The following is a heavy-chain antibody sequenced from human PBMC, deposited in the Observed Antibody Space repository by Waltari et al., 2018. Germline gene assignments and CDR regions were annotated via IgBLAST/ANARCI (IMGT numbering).Heavy chain of an antibody. CDR2: IYHSGST. J-gene: IGHJ6*03. CDR1: GYSISSGYS. CDR3: ARVFRAPGPYYYYMDV. D-gene: IGHD3-3*01. Sequence: QVQLQESGPGLVKPSETLSLTCAVSGYSISSGYSWGWIRQPPGKGLEWIGSIYHSGSTYYNPSLKSRVTISVDTSKNQFSLKLSSVTAADTAVYYCARVFRAPGPYYYYMDVWGKGTTVTVSS. V-gene: IGHV4-38-2*01.